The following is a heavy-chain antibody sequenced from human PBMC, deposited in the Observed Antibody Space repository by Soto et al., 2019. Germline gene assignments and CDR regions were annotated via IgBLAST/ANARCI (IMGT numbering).Heavy chain of an antibody. J-gene: IGHJ4*02. V-gene: IGHV3-23*01. CDR3: ASTKADYYYDSSGYFLDYFDY. Sequence: GGSLRLSCAASGFTFSSYAMSWVRQAPGKGLEWVSAISGSGGSTYYADSVKGRFTISRDNSKNTLYLQMNSLRAEDTAVYYCASTKADYYYDSSGYFLDYFDYWGQGTLVTVSS. D-gene: IGHD3-22*01. CDR1: GFTFSSYA. CDR2: ISGSGGST.